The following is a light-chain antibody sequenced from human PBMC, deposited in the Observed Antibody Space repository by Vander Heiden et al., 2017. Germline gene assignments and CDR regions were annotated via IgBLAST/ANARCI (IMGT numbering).Light chain of an antibody. CDR1: NIGSKS. CDR2: DDS. Sequence: SYVLTQPPSVSVAPGQPARITCGGNNIGSKSVHWYQQKAGQAPVLVVYDDSDRPSGNPERFSGSNSGNTATLTITRVEAGDEADYYCQVWDRNSDHYVFGTGTKVTVL. V-gene: IGLV3-21*02. CDR3: QVWDRNSDHYV. J-gene: IGLJ1*01.